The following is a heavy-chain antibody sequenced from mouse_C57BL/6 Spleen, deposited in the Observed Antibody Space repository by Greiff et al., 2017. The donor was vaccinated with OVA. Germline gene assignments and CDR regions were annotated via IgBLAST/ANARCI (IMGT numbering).Heavy chain of an antibody. Sequence: EVKVEESGGGLVKPGGSLKLSCAASGFTFSDYGMHWVRQAPEKGLEWVAYISSGSSTIYYADTVKGRFTISRDNAKNTLFLQMTSLRSEDTAMYYCVQVQRTWDAFDYWGQGTTLTVSS. CDR3: VQVQRTWDAFDY. CDR2: ISSGSSTI. V-gene: IGHV5-17*01. CDR1: GFTFSDYG. D-gene: IGHD4-1*01. J-gene: IGHJ2*01.